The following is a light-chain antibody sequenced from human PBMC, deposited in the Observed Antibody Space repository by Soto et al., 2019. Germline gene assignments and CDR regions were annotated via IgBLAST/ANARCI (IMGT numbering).Light chain of an antibody. CDR3: QQYGSSPPYT. J-gene: IGKJ2*01. CDR2: GAS. V-gene: IGKV3-20*01. Sequence: PGERATLSCRASHRVSSRYFAWYQQKPGQAPRLLIYGASSRATGIPDRFSGSGSGTDFTLTISRLEPEDFAVYYCQQYGSSPPYTFGQGTKLEIK. CDR1: HRVSSRY.